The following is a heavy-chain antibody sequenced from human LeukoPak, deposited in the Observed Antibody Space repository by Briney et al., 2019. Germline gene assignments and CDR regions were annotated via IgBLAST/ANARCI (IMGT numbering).Heavy chain of an antibody. D-gene: IGHD2-2*01. CDR3: ARSGCSSTSCYQADY. Sequence: PSETLSLTCTVSGGSISSGSYYWNWIRQPAGTGLEWLGRIYTSGNTNYNPSLKSRVTISVDTSKNQLSLKLSSVTAADTAVYYCARSGCSSTSCYQADYWGQGTLVTVSS. CDR1: GGSISSGSYY. V-gene: IGHV4-61*02. CDR2: IYTSGNT. J-gene: IGHJ4*02.